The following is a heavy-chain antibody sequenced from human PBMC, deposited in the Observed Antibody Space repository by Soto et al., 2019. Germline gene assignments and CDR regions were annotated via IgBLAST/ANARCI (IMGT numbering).Heavy chain of an antibody. V-gene: IGHV3-30*18. D-gene: IGHD3-3*01. CDR1: GFTFSSYG. CDR3: AKETGITIFGVPGGMDV. J-gene: IGHJ6*02. CDR2: ISYDGSNK. Sequence: QVQLVESGGGVVQPGRSLRLSCAASGFTFSSYGMHWVRQAPGKGLEWVAVISYDGSNKYYADSVKGRFTISRDNSKNTLYLQMNSLRAEDTAVYYCAKETGITIFGVPGGMDVWGQGTTVTVSS.